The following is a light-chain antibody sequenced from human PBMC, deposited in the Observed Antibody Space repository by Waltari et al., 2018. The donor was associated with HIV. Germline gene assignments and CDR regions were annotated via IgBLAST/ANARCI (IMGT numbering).Light chain of an antibody. CDR1: QNVQNF. J-gene: IGKJ4*01. V-gene: IGKV3-11*01. Sequence: VLTQSPATLSLSAGEGATLSCKASQNVQNFVAWYQLKAGQVPRLLVHDASKRATGVPGRFCGSGSGTDFTRTISGLESEDVAIYYCQQRDVWPPTFGGGTKVEIK. CDR2: DAS. CDR3: QQRDVWPPT.